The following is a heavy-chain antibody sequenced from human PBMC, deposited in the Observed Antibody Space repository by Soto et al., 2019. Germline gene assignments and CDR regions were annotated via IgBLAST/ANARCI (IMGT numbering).Heavy chain of an antibody. V-gene: IGHV2-70*01. J-gene: IGHJ6*02. CDR3: ARIRRAYYYDSSGYRTPGDSYYYYGMDV. CDR2: IDWDDDK. CDR1: GFSLSTSGMC. D-gene: IGHD3-22*01. Sequence: ESGPTLVNPPQTLTLTCTFSGFSLSTSGMCVSWIRQPPGKALEWLALIDWDDDKYYSTSLKTRLTISKDTSKNQVVLTMTNMDPVDTATYYCARIRRAYYYDSSGYRTPGDSYYYYGMDVWGQGTTVTVSS.